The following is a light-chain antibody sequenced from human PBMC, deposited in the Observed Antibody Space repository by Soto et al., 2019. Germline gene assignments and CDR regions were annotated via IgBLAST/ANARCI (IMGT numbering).Light chain of an antibody. V-gene: IGKV3-20*01. J-gene: IGKJ1*01. CDR1: QSITNNY. CDR2: GAS. CDR3: QQYSNSPRT. Sequence: EIVLTQFPGTLSLSPGGRATLSCRASQSITNNYLAWYQQKPGQAPRLLIYGASSRAAGIPDRFRGSGAGTYFILTISRLAPEDFAVYYCQQYSNSPRTFGQGTKVEIK.